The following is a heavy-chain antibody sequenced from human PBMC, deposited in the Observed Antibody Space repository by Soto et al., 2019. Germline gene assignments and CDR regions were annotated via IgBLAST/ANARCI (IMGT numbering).Heavy chain of an antibody. D-gene: IGHD3-16*01. J-gene: IGHJ5*02. Sequence: SETLSLTCTVSGGSISSYYWSWIRQPAGKGLEWIGRIHTSGSTNYNPSLRSRVTMSVDTSKNQFSLKLSSVTAADTAVYYCARENDYVWGSHNWFDPWGQGTLVTVSS. V-gene: IGHV4-4*07. CDR2: IHTSGST. CDR1: GGSISSYY. CDR3: ARENDYVWGSHNWFDP.